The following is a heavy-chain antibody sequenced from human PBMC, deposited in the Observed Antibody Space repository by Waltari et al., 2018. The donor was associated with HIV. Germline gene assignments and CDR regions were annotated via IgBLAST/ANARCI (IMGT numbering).Heavy chain of an antibody. V-gene: IGHV4-39*01. CDR3: ARHLRAPIAAAGTTDY. J-gene: IGHJ4*02. CDR1: GGSISSSSYY. CDR2: SYYGGRT. Sequence: QLQLQESGPGLVKPSETLSLTCTVSGGSISSSSYYWGWIRQPPGKGLEWIGGSYYGGRTYYNPSVKGRVTISVDTSKNQFSLKLGSVTAAGTAVYYCARHLRAPIAAAGTTDYWGQGTLVTVSS. D-gene: IGHD6-13*01.